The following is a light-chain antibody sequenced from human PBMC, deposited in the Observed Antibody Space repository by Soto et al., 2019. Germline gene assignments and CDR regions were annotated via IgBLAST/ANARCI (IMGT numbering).Light chain of an antibody. Sequence: QSVRTQAPSASGSPGPSLTISSTGTSGDVGGYNCVSWYQQHPGKAPKLMIYEVNERPSGVPDRFSGSKSGNTASLTVSGPQAEDEADYYCSSYTGSSNVFGTGTKVTVL. CDR1: SGDVGGYNC. CDR2: EVN. V-gene: IGLV2-8*01. J-gene: IGLJ1*01. CDR3: SSYTGSSNV.